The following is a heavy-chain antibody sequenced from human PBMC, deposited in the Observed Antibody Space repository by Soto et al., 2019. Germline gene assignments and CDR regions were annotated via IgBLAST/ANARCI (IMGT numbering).Heavy chain of an antibody. CDR2: TYYRSKWYN. V-gene: IGHV6-1*01. CDR3: ARDRTELWLASNRFDP. Sequence: TLSLTCAISGDSVSSNSAAWNWIRQSPSRGLEWLGRTYYRSKWYNDYAVSVKSRITINPDTSKNQFSLQLNSVTPEDTAVYYCARDRTELWLASNRFDPSGQGTLVTVSS. CDR1: GDSVSSNSAA. D-gene: IGHD6-19*01. J-gene: IGHJ5*02.